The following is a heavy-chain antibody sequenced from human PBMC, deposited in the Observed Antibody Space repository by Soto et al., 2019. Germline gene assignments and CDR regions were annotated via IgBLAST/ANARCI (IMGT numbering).Heavy chain of an antibody. J-gene: IGHJ6*02. CDR1: GYTFTSYG. D-gene: IGHD3-9*01. CDR3: ARGPYDILTGYYPPCGMDV. V-gene: IGHV1-18*01. CDR2: ISAYNGNT. Sequence: QVQLVQSGAEVKKPGASVKVSCKASGYTFTSYGISWVRQAPGQGLEWMGWISAYNGNTNYAQKLQGRVTMTTDTSNSTAYMELRSLRSDDTAVYYCARGPYDILTGYYPPCGMDVWGQGTTVTVSS.